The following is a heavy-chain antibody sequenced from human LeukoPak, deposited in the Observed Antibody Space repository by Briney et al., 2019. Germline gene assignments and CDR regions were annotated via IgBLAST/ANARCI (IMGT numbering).Heavy chain of an antibody. V-gene: IGHV4-34*01. CDR2: INHSGST. D-gene: IGHD6-19*01. CDR1: GGSFSEYD. J-gene: IGHJ4*02. Sequence: KPSETLSLTCAVYGGSFSEYDWSWIRQPPGKGLEWIAEINHSGSTNYNPSLKSRVTISVDTSKTQFSLKLSSVTAADTAVYYCARGPRGLGMAGTFDYWGQGTLVTVSS. CDR3: ARGPRGLGMAGTFDY.